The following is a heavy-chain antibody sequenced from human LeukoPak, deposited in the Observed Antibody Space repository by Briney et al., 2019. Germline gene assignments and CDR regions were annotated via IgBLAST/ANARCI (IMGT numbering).Heavy chain of an antibody. Sequence: SETLSLTCTVSGGSISSHYWSWIRQPPGKGLEWIGYIYYSGSTNYNPSLKSRVTISVDTSKNQFSLKLSSVTAADTAVYYCARVRRDADAFDICGQGTMVTVSS. J-gene: IGHJ3*02. V-gene: IGHV4-59*11. CDR1: GGSISSHY. CDR3: ARVRRDADAFDI. D-gene: IGHD5-24*01. CDR2: IYYSGST.